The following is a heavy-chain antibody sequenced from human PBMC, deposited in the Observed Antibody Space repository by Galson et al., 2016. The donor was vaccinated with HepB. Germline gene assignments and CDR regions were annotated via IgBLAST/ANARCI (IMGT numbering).Heavy chain of an antibody. CDR2: ISSSSSYI. V-gene: IGHV3-21*01. D-gene: IGHD2-2*01. Sequence: SLRLSCAASGFNFNSYVMSWVRQAPGKGLEHVSSISSSSSYIYYPDSVKGRFTISRDNAKNSLYLQMNSLRAEDTAVYYCARDRGYCSSTRCYGVYYGMDVWGQGTTVTVSS. J-gene: IGHJ6*02. CDR1: GFNFNSYV. CDR3: ARDRGYCSSTRCYGVYYGMDV.